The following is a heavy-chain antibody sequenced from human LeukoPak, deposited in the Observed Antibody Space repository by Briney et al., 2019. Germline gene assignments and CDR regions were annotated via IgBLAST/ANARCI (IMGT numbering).Heavy chain of an antibody. J-gene: IGHJ4*02. Sequence: PGGSLRLSCAASGFTFSSYAMHWVRQAPGKGLEWVAVISYDGSNKYYADSVKGRFTISRDNSKNTLYLQMNSLRAEDTAVYYCAREGATYYYGSASPLDYWGQGTLVTVSS. CDR1: GFTFSSYA. V-gene: IGHV3-30*04. CDR3: AREGATYYYGSASPLDY. D-gene: IGHD3-10*01. CDR2: ISYDGSNK.